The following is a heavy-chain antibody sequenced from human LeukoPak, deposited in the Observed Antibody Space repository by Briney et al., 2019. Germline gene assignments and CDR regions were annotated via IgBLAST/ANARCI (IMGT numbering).Heavy chain of an antibody. Sequence: GGSLRLSCAASGFTVSSNYMSWVRQAPGKGLEWVSVIYSGGSTYYADSVKGRFTISRDNSKNTLYLQMNSLRAEDTAVYYCARDFPPHGYSGSSRWGQGTLVTVSS. CDR1: GFTVSSNY. J-gene: IGHJ4*02. CDR2: IYSGGST. D-gene: IGHD1-26*01. CDR3: ARDFPPHGYSGSSR. V-gene: IGHV3-53*01.